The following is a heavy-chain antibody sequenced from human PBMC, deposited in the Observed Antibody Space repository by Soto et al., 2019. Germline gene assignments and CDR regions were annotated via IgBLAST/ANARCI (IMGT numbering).Heavy chain of an antibody. CDR3: ASTPREAVAVNWFDP. Sequence: SETLSLTCAVYGGSFSGYYWSWIRQPPGKGLEWIGEINHSGSTNYNPSLKSRVTISVDTSKNQFSLKLSSVTAADTAVYYCASTPREAVAVNWFDPWGQGTLVTVSS. D-gene: IGHD6-19*01. V-gene: IGHV4-34*01. CDR1: GGSFSGYY. J-gene: IGHJ5*02. CDR2: INHSGST.